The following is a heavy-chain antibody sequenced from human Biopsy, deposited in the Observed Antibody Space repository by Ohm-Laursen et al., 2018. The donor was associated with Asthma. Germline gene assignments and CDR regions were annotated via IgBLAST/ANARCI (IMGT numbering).Heavy chain of an antibody. Sequence: ASVKVSCKASGYTVTRYAINWVRQAPGQGPEWMGWINTNTGNPTYAQGFTGRFVFSLDTSVNTAHLQISSLKAEDTAVYYCARMISYYDEMRDPFFDYWGQGTLVTVSS. CDR1: GYTVTRYA. CDR3: ARMISYYDEMRDPFFDY. D-gene: IGHD3-16*01. CDR2: INTNTGNP. J-gene: IGHJ4*02. V-gene: IGHV7-4-1*02.